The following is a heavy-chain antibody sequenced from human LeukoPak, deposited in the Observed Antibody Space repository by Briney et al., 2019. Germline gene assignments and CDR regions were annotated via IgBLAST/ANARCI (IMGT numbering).Heavy chain of an antibody. CDR2: IGSSGSTV. Sequence: GGSLRLSCAASGFTFSAYEMNWVRQAPGKGLEWVSYIGSSGSTVYYADSVKGRYTISRDNAKNSLYMQMESLRDEDTAIYYCARDTLEYSNSPDALDIWGQGTMVTVSS. V-gene: IGHV3-48*03. CDR1: GFTFSAYE. J-gene: IGHJ3*02. CDR3: ARDTLEYSNSPDALDI. D-gene: IGHD4-23*01.